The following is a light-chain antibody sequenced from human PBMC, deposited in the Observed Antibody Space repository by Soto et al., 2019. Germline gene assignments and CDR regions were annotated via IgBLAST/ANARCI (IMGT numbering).Light chain of an antibody. V-gene: IGKV3-11*01. Sequence: EIVLTQSPATLSLSPGERATLYCRASQSVSTYLAWYQQKPGQAPRLLIYDASNMATGIPARFSGSGSGTDFVLTISSLAPEDFAVYYCQHRSNWPLTFGGGTKVEIK. CDR1: QSVSTY. CDR3: QHRSNWPLT. J-gene: IGKJ4*01. CDR2: DAS.